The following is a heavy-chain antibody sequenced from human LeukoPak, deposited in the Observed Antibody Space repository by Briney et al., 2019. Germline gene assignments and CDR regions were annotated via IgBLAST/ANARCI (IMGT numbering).Heavy chain of an antibody. J-gene: IGHJ4*02. CDR2: LYYSGST. V-gene: IGHV4-39*07. CDR3: ARGILVGATGYSFDY. CDR1: GGSISSGSYY. D-gene: IGHD1-26*01. Sequence: SETLSLTCTVSGGSISSGSYYWGWIRQPPGKGLEWIGSLYYSGSTYYNPSLKSRVTISVDTSKNQLSLKLNSVTAADTAVYYCARGILVGATGYSFDYWGQGTLVTVSA.